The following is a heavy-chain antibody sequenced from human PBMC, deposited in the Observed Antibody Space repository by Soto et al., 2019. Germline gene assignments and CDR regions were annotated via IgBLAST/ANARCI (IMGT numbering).Heavy chain of an antibody. V-gene: IGHV3-33*01. Sequence: QVQLVESGGGVVQPGRSLRLSCAASGFTFSSYGMHWVRQAPGKGLEWVAVIWYDGSNKYYADSVKGRFTISRDNSKNTLYLQMISIRGEETAVYYYGRYDYDSSSYYQTPYYYYGMDVWGQGTTVTVSS. CDR3: GRYDYDSSSYYQTPYYYYGMDV. CDR1: GFTFSSYG. J-gene: IGHJ6*02. CDR2: IWYDGSNK. D-gene: IGHD3-22*01.